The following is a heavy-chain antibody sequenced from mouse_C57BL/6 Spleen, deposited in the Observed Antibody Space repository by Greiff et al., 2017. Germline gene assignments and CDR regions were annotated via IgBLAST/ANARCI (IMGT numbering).Heavy chain of an antibody. CDR2: IDPEDGET. D-gene: IGHD2-5*01. V-gene: IGHV14-2*01. J-gene: IGHJ4*01. CDR1: GFNIKDYY. CDR3: ARYYSNYDYAMDY. Sequence: VPLQQSGAELVKPGASVKLSCTASGFNIKDYYMHWVKQRTEQGLEWIGRIDPEDGETKYAPKFQGKATITADAFSNTAYLHLSSLTSEDTAVSYGARYYSNYDYAMDYWGQGTSVTVSS.